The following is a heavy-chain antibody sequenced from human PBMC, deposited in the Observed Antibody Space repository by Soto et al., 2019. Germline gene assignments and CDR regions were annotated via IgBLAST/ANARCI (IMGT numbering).Heavy chain of an antibody. J-gene: IGHJ5*02. CDR1: GGSISSYY. CDR3: AREVSSSWYNWFDP. Sequence: SETLFLTCTVSGGSISSYYWNWIRQPPGKGLEWIGYIYYSGSTNYNPSLKSRVTISVDTSKNQFSLKLSSVTAADTAVYYCAREVSSSWYNWFDPWGQGTLVTVSS. V-gene: IGHV4-59*01. D-gene: IGHD6-13*01. CDR2: IYYSGST.